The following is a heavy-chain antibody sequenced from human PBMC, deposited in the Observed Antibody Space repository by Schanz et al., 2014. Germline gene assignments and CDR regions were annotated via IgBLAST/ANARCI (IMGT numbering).Heavy chain of an antibody. Sequence: EVQLLESGGGLVQPGGSLRLSCAASGFTFSNYAMGWVRQTPGKGLEWVSTLSGSGAGTFYADSVKGRFTISRDNAKNSLFLQMNSLSAEDTAVYYCAKVAPAATYLDSWGQGTLVTVSA. CDR3: AKVAPAATYLDS. J-gene: IGHJ4*02. V-gene: IGHV3-23*01. D-gene: IGHD2-2*01. CDR1: GFTFSNYA. CDR2: LSGSGAGT.